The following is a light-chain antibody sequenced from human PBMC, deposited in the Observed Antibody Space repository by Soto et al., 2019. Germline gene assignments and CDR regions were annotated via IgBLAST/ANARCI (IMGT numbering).Light chain of an antibody. CDR1: SSDVGGYNY. J-gene: IGLJ1*01. CDR3: SSYTSSSTLV. CDR2: DVS. Sequence: QSVLTQPASVSGSPGQSITISCTGTSSDVGGYNYVSWYQQHPGKAPKLMIYDVSNRPSGVSNRFSGSKSGNTASLTISGLPDEDEADYYCSSYTSSSTLVFGTGTKVTVL. V-gene: IGLV2-14*01.